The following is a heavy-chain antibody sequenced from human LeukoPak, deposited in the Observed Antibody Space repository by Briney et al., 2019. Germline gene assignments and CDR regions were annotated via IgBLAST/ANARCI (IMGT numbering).Heavy chain of an antibody. J-gene: IGHJ2*01. CDR3: ARVGQGCFGL. CDR2: VDYSGST. V-gene: IGHV4-59*01. Sequence: SETLSLTCTVSGGSISTYYWSWIRQPPGKGLEWIGYVDYSGSTNYNPSLKSRVTISVDTSKNQFSLKLSSVTTADTAVYYCARVGQGCFGLWGRGTLDTVSS. CDR1: GGSISTYY.